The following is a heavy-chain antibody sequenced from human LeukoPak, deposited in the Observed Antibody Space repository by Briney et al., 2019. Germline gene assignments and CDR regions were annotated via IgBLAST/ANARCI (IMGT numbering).Heavy chain of an antibody. Sequence: ASVKVSCKASGYTFTSYDINWVRQATGQGLEWMGWINPNSGNTGYAQKFQGRVTITRNTSISTAYMELSSLRSEDTAVYYCARGWGASSETTVTDDYWGQGSLVTVSS. D-gene: IGHD4-11*01. CDR1: GYTFTSYD. CDR2: INPNSGNT. CDR3: ARGWGASSETTVTDDY. J-gene: IGHJ4*02. V-gene: IGHV1-8*03.